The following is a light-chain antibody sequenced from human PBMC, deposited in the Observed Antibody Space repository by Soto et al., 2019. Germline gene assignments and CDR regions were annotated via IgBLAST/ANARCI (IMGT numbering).Light chain of an antibody. CDR1: STDFVSYNR. CDR2: EVS. CDR3: CSFTSSNTHV. V-gene: IGLV2-18*02. J-gene: IGLJ1*01. Sequence: QSALTQPPSVSGSPGQSVTISCTGTSTDFVSYNRVSWYQQPPGTAPKLMIYEVSKRPSGVPDRFSGSKSGNTASLTISGLQAEDEADYYCCSFTSSNTHVFGTGTKVTVL.